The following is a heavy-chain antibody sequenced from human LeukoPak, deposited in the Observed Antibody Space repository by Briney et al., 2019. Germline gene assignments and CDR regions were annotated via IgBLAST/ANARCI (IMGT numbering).Heavy chain of an antibody. V-gene: IGHV3-30*18. CDR3: AKDDSSGYTYYYYGMDV. J-gene: IGHJ6*02. Sequence: PGGSLRLSCAASGFTFSSYGMHWVRQAPGKGLEWVAVISYDGSNKYYADSVKGRLTISRDNSKNTLYLQMNSLRAEDTAVYYCAKDDSSGYTYYYYGMDVWGQGTTVTVSS. CDR2: ISYDGSNK. D-gene: IGHD3-22*01. CDR1: GFTFSSYG.